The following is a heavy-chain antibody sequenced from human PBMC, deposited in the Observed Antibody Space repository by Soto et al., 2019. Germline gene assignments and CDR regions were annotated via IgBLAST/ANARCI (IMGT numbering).Heavy chain of an antibody. CDR2: ITVYNGNT. CDR3: ARGYYDSSGYYYRY. D-gene: IGHD3-22*01. V-gene: IGHV1-18*01. CDR1: GYSFINYD. J-gene: IGHJ1*01. Sequence: QVQLVQSGAEVKRPGASVKVSCKASGYSFINYDINWVRRAPGQGLEWVGRITVYNGNTDNAQKFQGRVSMTTDTSTSTAYMELRSLRSDDTAVYYCARGYYDSSGYYYRYWGQGTLVTVSS.